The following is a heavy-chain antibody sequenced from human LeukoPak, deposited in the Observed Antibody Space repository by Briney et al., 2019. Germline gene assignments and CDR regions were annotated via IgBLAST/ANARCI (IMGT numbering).Heavy chain of an antibody. CDR2: ISTSSSYI. J-gene: IGHJ5*02. Sequence: GGSLRLSCAASGFTFSSNSMNWVRQAPGKGLEWVSSISTSSSYIDYADSVKGRFTISRDNAENSLYLQMNSLRADDTAVYYCARGSSNIAARDNWFDPWGQGTLVTVSS. D-gene: IGHD6-6*01. V-gene: IGHV3-21*01. CDR1: GFTFSSNS. CDR3: ARGSSNIAARDNWFDP.